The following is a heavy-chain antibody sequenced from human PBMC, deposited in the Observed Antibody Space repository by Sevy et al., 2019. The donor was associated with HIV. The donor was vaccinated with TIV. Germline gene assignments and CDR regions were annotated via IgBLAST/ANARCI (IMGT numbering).Heavy chain of an antibody. CDR1: GFTFSNYA. CDR3: ARNPGYCSGGTCYWYFDL. D-gene: IGHD2-15*01. CDR2: ISGSGGST. V-gene: IGHV3-23*01. Sequence: GGSPRLSCAASGFTFSNYAMSWVRQAPGKGLEWVSGISGSGGSTYYADSVKGRFTISRDNSKNTLYLQMSSLRAEDTAVYYCARNPGYCSGGTCYWYFDLWGRGTLVTVSS. J-gene: IGHJ2*01.